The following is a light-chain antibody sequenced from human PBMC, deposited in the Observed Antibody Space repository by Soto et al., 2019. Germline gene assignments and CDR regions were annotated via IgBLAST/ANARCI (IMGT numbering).Light chain of an antibody. Sequence: QSVLTQPASVSGSPGQSITISCTGTSSDVGGYNYVSWYQQHPGKAPKFIIYDVSNRPSGVSNRFSGSKSGNTASLTISGLQAKDEADYYCSSYTTSNTRQIVFGTGTKLTVL. J-gene: IGLJ1*01. CDR3: SSYTTSNTRQIV. V-gene: IGLV2-14*01. CDR1: SSDVGGYNY. CDR2: DVS.